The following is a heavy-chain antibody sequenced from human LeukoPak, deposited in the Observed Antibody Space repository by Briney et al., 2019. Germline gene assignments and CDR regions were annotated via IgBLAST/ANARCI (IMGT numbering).Heavy chain of an antibody. CDR1: GGSFSGYY. Sequence: SETLSLTCAVYGGSFSGYYWSWIRQPPGKGLEWIGETNHSGSTNYNPSLKSRVTISVDTSKNQSSLKLSSVTAADTAVYYCARGRFDWLLHYFDYWGQGTLVTVSS. CDR3: ARGRFDWLLHYFDY. D-gene: IGHD3-9*01. J-gene: IGHJ4*02. CDR2: TNHSGST. V-gene: IGHV4-34*01.